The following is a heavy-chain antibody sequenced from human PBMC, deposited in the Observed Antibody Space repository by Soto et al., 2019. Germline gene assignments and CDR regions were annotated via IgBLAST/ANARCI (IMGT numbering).Heavy chain of an antibody. CDR1: GFTFSSYS. D-gene: IGHD4-17*01. CDR2: ISTGSSTI. J-gene: IGHJ4*02. CDR3: ARIGRLRWGDY. V-gene: IGHV3-48*01. Sequence: GESLRLSCATSGFTFSSYSMNWVRQAPGKGLERVSNISTGSSTIYYADSVKGRFTISRDNAKNSLYLQMNSLRAEDTAVYYCARIGRLRWGDYWGQGT.